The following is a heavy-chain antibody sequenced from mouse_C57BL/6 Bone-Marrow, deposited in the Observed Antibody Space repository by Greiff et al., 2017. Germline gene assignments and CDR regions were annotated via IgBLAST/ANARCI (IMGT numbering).Heavy chain of an antibody. Sequence: DVHLVESGGGLVQPGGSLKLSCAASGFTFSDYYMYWVRQTPEKRLEWVAYISNGGGSTYYPDTVKGRFTISRDNAKNTLYLQMSRLKSEDTAMYYCASPKIYYYGSSYQSYWYFDVWGTGTTVTVSS. V-gene: IGHV5-12*01. D-gene: IGHD1-1*01. J-gene: IGHJ1*03. CDR3: ASPKIYYYGSSYQSYWYFDV. CDR1: GFTFSDYY. CDR2: ISNGGGST.